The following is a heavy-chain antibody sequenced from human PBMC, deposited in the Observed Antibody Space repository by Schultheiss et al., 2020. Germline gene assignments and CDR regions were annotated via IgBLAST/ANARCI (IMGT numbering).Heavy chain of an antibody. CDR3: ARGRADAFDI. Sequence: SETLSLTCTVSGGSISSSSYYWGWIRQPPGKGLEWIGEINHSGSTNYNPSLKSRVTISVNTSKNQFSLKLSSVTAADTAVYYCARGRADAFDIWGQGTMVTVSS. CDR2: INHSGST. J-gene: IGHJ3*02. V-gene: IGHV4-39*07. CDR1: GGSISSSSYY.